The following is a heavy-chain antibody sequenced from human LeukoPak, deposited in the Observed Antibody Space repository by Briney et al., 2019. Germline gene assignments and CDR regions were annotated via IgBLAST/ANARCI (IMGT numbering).Heavy chain of an antibody. CDR1: GFTLSSYA. J-gene: IGHJ4*02. D-gene: IGHD2-8*01. CDR2: ISGSGGST. CDR3: AKKKGYCTNGVCYRYFDY. Sequence: PAGGSLRLSCAASGFTLSSYAMSWVRQAPGKGLEWVSAISGSGGSTYYADSVKGRFTISRDNSKNTLYLQMNSLRAEDTAVYYCAKKKGYCTNGVCYRYFDYWGQGTLVTVSS. V-gene: IGHV3-23*01.